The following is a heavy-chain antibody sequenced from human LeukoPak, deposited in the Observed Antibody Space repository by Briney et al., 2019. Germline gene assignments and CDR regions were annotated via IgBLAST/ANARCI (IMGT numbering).Heavy chain of an antibody. CDR2: IKQDGSEK. J-gene: IGHJ4*02. Sequence: GGSLRLSCAASGFTFSNYWMSWVRQAPGKGLEWVANIKQDGSEKYYVDSVKGRFTISRDNAKNSLYLQMNSLSAEDTAVYYCASGYFYDTSGLFDYRGQGTLVTVSS. V-gene: IGHV3-7*01. CDR3: ASGYFYDTSGLFDY. D-gene: IGHD3-22*01. CDR1: GFTFSNYW.